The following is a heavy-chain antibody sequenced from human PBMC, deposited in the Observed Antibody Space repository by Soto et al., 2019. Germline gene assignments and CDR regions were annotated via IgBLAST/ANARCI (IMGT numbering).Heavy chain of an antibody. V-gene: IGHV4-59*12. Sequence: PSETLSLTCTVSGDSISNYYWTWIRQPPGKGLEWIGYIYYSGSTNYNSSLKSRVTMSVDTSKNQFSLNLSSVTAADTAVYYCARDKITGLFDYWGQGTLVTVSS. J-gene: IGHJ4*02. CDR3: ARDKITGLFDY. CDR1: GDSISNYY. CDR2: IYYSGST. D-gene: IGHD2-8*02.